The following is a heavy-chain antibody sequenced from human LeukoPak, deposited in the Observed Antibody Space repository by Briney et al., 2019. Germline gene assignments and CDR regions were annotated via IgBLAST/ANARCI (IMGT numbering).Heavy chain of an antibody. CDR3: ARDPHSYLDWDF. D-gene: IGHD3-3*01. CDR1: GFTFSSYA. CDR2: ISGSGGST. Sequence: GGSLRLSCAVSGFTFSSYAMTWVRQAPGKGLEWVSAISGSGGSTYYADSVKGRFTISRDNAKNSLFLQMNSLRAEDTAVYYCARDPHSYLDWDFWGQGTLVTVSS. J-gene: IGHJ4*02. V-gene: IGHV3-23*01.